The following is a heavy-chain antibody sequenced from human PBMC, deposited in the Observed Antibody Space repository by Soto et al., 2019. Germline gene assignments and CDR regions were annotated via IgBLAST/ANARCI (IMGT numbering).Heavy chain of an antibody. V-gene: IGHV4-59*01. CDR1: GGSTISGY. CDR2: ISYSGNT. Sequence: SETLSLTCTVSGGSTISGYWSWIRQPPGKGLEWIGYISYSGNTNYNPSLKSRVTMSVDTPKNQFSLRLSSVTTADTAVYYCAGLRGYAGSPIDYWGHGTLVTVSS. D-gene: IGHD2-15*01. J-gene: IGHJ4*01. CDR3: AGLRGYAGSPIDY.